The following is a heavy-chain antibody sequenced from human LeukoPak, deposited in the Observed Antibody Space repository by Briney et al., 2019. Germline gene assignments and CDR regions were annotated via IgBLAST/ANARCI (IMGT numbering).Heavy chain of an antibody. J-gene: IGHJ4*02. D-gene: IGHD3-9*01. CDR1: GGSFSGYY. V-gene: IGHV4-34*01. CDR2: INHSGIT. Sequence: SETLSLTCAVYGGSFSGYYWSWIRQPPGKGLEWIGEINHSGITNYNPSLKSRVTISVDTSKNQFSLKLSSVTAADTAVYYCARGPSVMTGYYNSFDYWGQGTLVTVSS. CDR3: ARGPSVMTGYYNSFDY.